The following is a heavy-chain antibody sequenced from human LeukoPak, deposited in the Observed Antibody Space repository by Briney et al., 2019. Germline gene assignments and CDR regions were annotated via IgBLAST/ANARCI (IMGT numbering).Heavy chain of an antibody. CDR3: AKVMKGSERLTMVRGVIIKTAGLYYMDV. J-gene: IGHJ6*03. V-gene: IGHV3-23*01. CDR2: ISASGGST. CDR1: GFTLSSYA. Sequence: GGSLRLSCAASGFTLSSYAMSWVRQAPGKGLEWVSSISASGGSTNYADSVKGRFTISRDNSKNTVYLQMNSLRAEDTAVYYCAKVMKGSERLTMVRGVIIKTAGLYYMDVSGKGTTVTVSS. D-gene: IGHD3-10*01.